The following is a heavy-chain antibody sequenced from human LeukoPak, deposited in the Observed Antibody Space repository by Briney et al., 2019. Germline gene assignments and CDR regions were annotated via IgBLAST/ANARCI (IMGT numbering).Heavy chain of an antibody. J-gene: IGHJ4*02. Sequence: GASVKVSCKASGYIFADYYMHWVRQAPGQGLEWMGRIHPDSGGTNYAQKFQGRVTMTRDTSISTAYMELTSLRSDDTAVYYCSRGGFDHGGYYFDYWGQGALVTVSS. CDR3: SRGGFDHGGYYFDY. CDR2: IHPDSGGT. V-gene: IGHV1-2*02. CDR1: GYIFADYY. D-gene: IGHD4-23*01.